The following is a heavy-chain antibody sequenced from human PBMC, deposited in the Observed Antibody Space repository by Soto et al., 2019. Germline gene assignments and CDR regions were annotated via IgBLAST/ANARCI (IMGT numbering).Heavy chain of an antibody. V-gene: IGHV5-51*01. CDR3: ATTYYYDSSGYPIYYFDY. CDR2: IYPGDSDT. J-gene: IGHJ4*02. CDR1: GYSFTSYW. Sequence: RGESLKISCKGSGYSFTSYWIGWVRQMPGKGLEWMGIIYPGDSDTRYSPSFQGQVTISADKSISTAYLQWSSLKASDTAMYYCATTYYYDSSGYPIYYFDYWGQGTLVTVS. D-gene: IGHD3-22*01.